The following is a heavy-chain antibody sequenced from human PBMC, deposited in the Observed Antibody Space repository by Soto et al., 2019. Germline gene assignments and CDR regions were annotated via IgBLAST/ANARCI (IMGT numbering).Heavy chain of an antibody. D-gene: IGHD5-18*01. CDR2: IYPGDSDT. Sequence: PGESLKISCKGSGYSFTSYWIGWVRQMPGKGLEWMGIIYPGDSDTRYSPSFQGQVTISADKSISTAYLQWSSLKASDTAMYYCARYQTAVYSYGLYNWFDPWGQGTLVTVSS. CDR1: GYSFTSYW. J-gene: IGHJ5*02. V-gene: IGHV5-51*01. CDR3: ARYQTAVYSYGLYNWFDP.